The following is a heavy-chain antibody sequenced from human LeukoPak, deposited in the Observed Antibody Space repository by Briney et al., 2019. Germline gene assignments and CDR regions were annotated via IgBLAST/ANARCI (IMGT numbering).Heavy chain of an antibody. D-gene: IGHD4-17*01. CDR1: GGSISSYY. Sequence: PSETLSLTCTVSGGSISSYYWSWIRQPPGKGLEWIGEIYHSGSTNYNPSLKSRVTISVDKSKNQFSLKLSSVTAADTAVYYCARDRNGDYLQYYYYYYMDVWGKGTTVTVSS. V-gene: IGHV4-59*12. CDR2: IYHSGST. CDR3: ARDRNGDYLQYYYYYYMDV. J-gene: IGHJ6*03.